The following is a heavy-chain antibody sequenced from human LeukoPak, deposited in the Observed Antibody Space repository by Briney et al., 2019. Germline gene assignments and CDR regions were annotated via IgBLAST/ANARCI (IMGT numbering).Heavy chain of an antibody. CDR2: IKPDGTEK. V-gene: IGHV3-7*01. CDR1: GFTFSSYW. CDR3: AKGDFYGSGTSFIDAFDI. J-gene: IGHJ3*02. D-gene: IGHD3-10*01. Sequence: PGGSLRFSCAASGFTFSSYWMSWVRQAPGKGLEWVANIKPDGTEKYYADSVKGRFTISRDNAKHSLYLQVNSLRAEDTALYYCAKGDFYGSGTSFIDAFDIWGQGTMVTVSS.